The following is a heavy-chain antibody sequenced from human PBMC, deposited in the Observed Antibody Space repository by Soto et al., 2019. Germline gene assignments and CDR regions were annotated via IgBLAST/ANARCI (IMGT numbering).Heavy chain of an antibody. CDR3: ARRYGGNFDY. D-gene: IGHD3-16*01. V-gene: IGHV4-59*01. CDR1: GGYISSYY. CDR2: IYYSGST. J-gene: IGHJ4*02. Sequence: QVHLQESGPGLVKPSETLSLTCTVSGGYISSYYWSWIRQPPGKGLEWIGYIYYSGSTNYNPSLKSRVTISVDTSKNQFSLKLSSVTAADTAVYYCARRYGGNFDYWGQGTLVTVSS.